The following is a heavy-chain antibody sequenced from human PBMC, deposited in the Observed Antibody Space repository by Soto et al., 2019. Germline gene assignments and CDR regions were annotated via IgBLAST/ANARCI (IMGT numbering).Heavy chain of an antibody. CDR2: ISGSGGST. Sequence: GGSLRLSCAASGFTFSSYAMSWVRQAPGKGLEWVSAISGSGGSTYYADSVKGRFTISRDNSKNTLYLQMNSLRAEDTAVYYCAKDQLVVTAPHYYGMDVWGQGTTVTVSS. J-gene: IGHJ6*02. V-gene: IGHV3-23*01. D-gene: IGHD2-21*02. CDR3: AKDQLVVTAPHYYGMDV. CDR1: GFTFSSYA.